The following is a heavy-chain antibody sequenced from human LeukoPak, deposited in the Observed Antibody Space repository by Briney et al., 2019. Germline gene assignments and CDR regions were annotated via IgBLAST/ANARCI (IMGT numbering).Heavy chain of an antibody. V-gene: IGHV5-51*01. CDR3: ARQKVTMVRGIIITEYFDY. J-gene: IGHJ4*02. D-gene: IGHD3-10*01. CDR1: GYSFTSYW. CDR2: IYPGDSNT. Sequence: PGESLKISCKGSGYSFTSYWIAWVRQMPGKGLEWMGIIYPGDSNTRYSPSFQGHVTISADKSISTDYLQWSSPMASDTAMYYCARQKVTMVRGIIITEYFDYWGQGTLVTVSS.